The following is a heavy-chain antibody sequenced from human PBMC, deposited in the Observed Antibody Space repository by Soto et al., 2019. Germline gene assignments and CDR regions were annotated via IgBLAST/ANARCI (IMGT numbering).Heavy chain of an antibody. V-gene: IGHV6-1*01. J-gene: IGHJ4*02. Sequence: SQTLSLTCAISGDSVSSNSAAWNWIRQSPSRGLEWLGRTYYRSKWYNDYAVSVKSRITINPDTSKNQFSLQLNSVTPEDTAVYYCARASSEAPAGSVRRFFDYWGQGTLVTVSS. CDR3: ARASSEAPAGSVRRFFDY. CDR1: GDSVSSNSAA. D-gene: IGHD6-13*01. CDR2: TYYRSKWYN.